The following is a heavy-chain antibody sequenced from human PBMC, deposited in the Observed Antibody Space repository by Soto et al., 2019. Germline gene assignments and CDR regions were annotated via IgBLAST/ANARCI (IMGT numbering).Heavy chain of an antibody. V-gene: IGHV1-18*01. CDR3: ARDLGQQLVDY. D-gene: IGHD6-13*01. Sequence: QVQLVQSGAEVKKPGASVKVSCKASGYSFTSYGISWVRQAPGQGLEWMGWISAYNGNKKYAQKLQGRVTMTTHTSTSTDNMERRSLRSDDTAVYYCARDLGQQLVDYWGQGTLVTVSS. CDR1: GYSFTSYG. CDR2: ISAYNGNK. J-gene: IGHJ4*02.